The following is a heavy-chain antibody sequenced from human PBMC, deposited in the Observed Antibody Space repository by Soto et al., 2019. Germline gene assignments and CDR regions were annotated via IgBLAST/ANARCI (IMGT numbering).Heavy chain of an antibody. CDR3: AKMVGATLIDY. J-gene: IGHJ4*02. V-gene: IGHV4-4*02. Sequence: QVQLQESGPGLVKPSGTLSLTCTVSGGSISSTSSYEWWSWVRQPPGKGLEWLGEIYHSGSTNYNPSLKRRVTMSVDKSKNQFSLRLSSVTAADTAVYYCAKMVGATLIDYWGQGSLVTVSS. CDR1: GGSISSTSSYEW. D-gene: IGHD1-26*01. CDR2: IYHSGST.